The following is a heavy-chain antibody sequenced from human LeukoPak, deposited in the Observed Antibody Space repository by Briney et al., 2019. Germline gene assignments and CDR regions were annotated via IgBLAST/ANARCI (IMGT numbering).Heavy chain of an antibody. Sequence: SETLSLTCTVSGGSISSSSYYWGWIRQPPGKGLEWIGSIYYSGSTYYNPSLKSRVTISVDTSKNQFSLKLSSVTAADTAVYYCARRQPGIHGYFQHWGQGTLVTVSS. CDR1: GGSISSSSYY. D-gene: IGHD5-18*01. CDR3: ARRQPGIHGYFQH. CDR2: IYYSGST. V-gene: IGHV4-39*01. J-gene: IGHJ1*01.